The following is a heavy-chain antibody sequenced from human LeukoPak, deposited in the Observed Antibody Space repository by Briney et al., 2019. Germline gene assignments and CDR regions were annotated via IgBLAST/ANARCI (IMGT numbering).Heavy chain of an antibody. CDR1: GFTFSSYA. Sequence: GGSLRLACAASGFTFSSYAMSWVRQAPGKGLEWVSAISISGENTYYSDSVKGRFTISRDTSRNTLYLQMHSLRAEDTAVYYCARLISTSSSRFSDYWGQGTLVTVSS. J-gene: IGHJ4*02. D-gene: IGHD6-6*01. V-gene: IGHV3-23*01. CDR2: ISISGENT. CDR3: ARLISTSSSRFSDY.